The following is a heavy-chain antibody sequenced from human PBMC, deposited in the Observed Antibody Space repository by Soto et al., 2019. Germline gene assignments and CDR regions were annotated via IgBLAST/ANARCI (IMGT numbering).Heavy chain of an antibody. CDR2: INSDGSNT. J-gene: IGHJ4*02. CDR3: VSPGSFRTEYCFDC. CDR1: AFPFSSYW. Sequence: GGSQSLSCPASAFPFSSYWMHWIRQNTGKGLVWVSRINSDGSNTKYADSVKGRFTISRDNTKNTLYLEMTSLSVEDMAMDFCVSPGSFRTEYCFDCWGQGTLVSVSA. V-gene: IGHV3-74*03.